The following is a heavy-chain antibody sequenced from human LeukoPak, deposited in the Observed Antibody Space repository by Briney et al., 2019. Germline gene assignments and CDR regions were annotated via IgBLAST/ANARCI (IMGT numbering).Heavy chain of an antibody. V-gene: IGHV3-73*01. D-gene: IGHD1/OR15-1a*01. CDR3: TRLGITGTKVY. CDR1: GFTFSGSA. J-gene: IGHJ4*02. CDR2: IRSKANSYAT. Sequence: PGGSLRLSCAASGFTFSGSAMHWVRQASGKGLEWVSRIRSKANSYATAYAASVKGRFTISRDDSKNTAYLQMNSLKTEDTDVYYCTRLGITGTKVYWGQGTLVTVSS.